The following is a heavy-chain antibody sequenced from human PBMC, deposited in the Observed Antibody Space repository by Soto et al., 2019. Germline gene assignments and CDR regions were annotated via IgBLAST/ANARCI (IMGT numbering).Heavy chain of an antibody. D-gene: IGHD6-13*01. Sequence: ASVKVSCKASGYTFTDYYIHWVRQAPGEGLEWMGWTIPNSGGTNYARKFRGRVTMTRDTSISTAYMELSRLTSDDTAVYYCARESAAAGRNWFDPWGQGTLVTVSS. CDR2: TIPNSGGT. V-gene: IGHV1-2*02. CDR3: ARESAAAGRNWFDP. J-gene: IGHJ5*02. CDR1: GYTFTDYY.